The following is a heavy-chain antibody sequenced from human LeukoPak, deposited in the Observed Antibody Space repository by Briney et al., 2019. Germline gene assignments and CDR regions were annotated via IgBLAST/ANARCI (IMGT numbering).Heavy chain of an antibody. V-gene: IGHV1-46*01. J-gene: IGHJ4*02. CDR3: ARMFALSSGYYYYFDY. D-gene: IGHD3-22*01. CDR1: GYTFTSYY. Sequence: ASVKVSCKASGYTFTSYYMHWVRQAPGQGLEWMGIINPSGGSTSYAQKFQGRVTMTRDMSTSTVYMELSRLRSDDTAVYYCARMFALSSGYYYYFDYWGQGTLVTVSS. CDR2: INPSGGST.